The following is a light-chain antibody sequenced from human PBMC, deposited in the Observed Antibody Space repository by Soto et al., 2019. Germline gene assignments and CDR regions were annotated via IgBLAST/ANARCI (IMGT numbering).Light chain of an antibody. V-gene: IGKV1-5*03. CDR2: KAS. Sequence: DIQMTPSPSTLSASVGDRVTITCRASQSISSWLAWYQQKPGKAPKLLIYKASSLESGVPSRFCGRGSGTEFTLTISSLQPDDFATYYCQQYNSYSNTFGQGTKLEIK. CDR1: QSISSW. J-gene: IGKJ2*01. CDR3: QQYNSYSNT.